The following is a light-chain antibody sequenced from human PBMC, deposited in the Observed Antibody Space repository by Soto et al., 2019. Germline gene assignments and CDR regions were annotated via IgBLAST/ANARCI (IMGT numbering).Light chain of an antibody. J-gene: IGLJ1*01. CDR1: SRDVGGYNS. Sequence: QSVLTQPASVSGSPGQSITISCTGTSRDVGGYNSVSWYQQHPGKAPKLMIYEVSNRPSGVSNRFSGSKSGNTASLTISGLQAEDEADYYCSSYTSSSLYVFGTGTKVTVL. V-gene: IGLV2-14*01. CDR3: SSYTSSSLYV. CDR2: EVS.